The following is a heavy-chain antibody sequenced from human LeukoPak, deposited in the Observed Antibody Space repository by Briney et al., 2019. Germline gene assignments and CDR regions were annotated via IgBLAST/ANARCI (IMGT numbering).Heavy chain of an antibody. CDR2: ISPDGNID. Sequence: PGGSLRLSCAASGFTFSSFGIHWVRQAPGKGLEWVAAISPDGNIDYYSDSVKGRFTVSGDNSKNMIYLQMNSLRGEDSAVYYCARVNNFDDFWGQGTLVTVSS. CDR3: ARVNNFDDF. D-gene: IGHD1/OR15-1a*01. V-gene: IGHV3-30*03. CDR1: GFTFSSFG. J-gene: IGHJ4*02.